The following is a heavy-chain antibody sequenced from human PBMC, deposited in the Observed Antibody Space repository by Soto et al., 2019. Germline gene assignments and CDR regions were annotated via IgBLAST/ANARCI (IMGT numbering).Heavy chain of an antibody. D-gene: IGHD4-17*01. CDR3: ARDLGGDYRAGCFDS. CDR2: INTYTGIT. Sequence: GASVKVSCKTSGYTFPTYGVSWVRQAPGQGLEWMAWINTYTGITNYAQKIQGRVTLTTDTSTSTAYMELRSLRSDDTAVYYCARDLGGDYRAGCFDSWGQGTLVTVSS. CDR1: GYTFPTYG. J-gene: IGHJ4*02. V-gene: IGHV1-18*01.